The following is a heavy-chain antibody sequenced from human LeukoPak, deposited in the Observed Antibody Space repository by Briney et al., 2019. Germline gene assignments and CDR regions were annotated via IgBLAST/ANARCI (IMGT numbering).Heavy chain of an antibody. Sequence: GGSLRLSCAASGFTFSSYVMNWVRQAPGKGLEWVSYISSSGSTIYYADSVKGRFTISRDNAKNSLYLQMKSLRAEDTAVYYCARGGYYYDSSGYYLFGYWGQGTLVTVSS. J-gene: IGHJ4*02. CDR3: ARGGYYYDSSGYYLFGY. D-gene: IGHD3-22*01. V-gene: IGHV3-48*03. CDR1: GFTFSSYV. CDR2: ISSSGSTI.